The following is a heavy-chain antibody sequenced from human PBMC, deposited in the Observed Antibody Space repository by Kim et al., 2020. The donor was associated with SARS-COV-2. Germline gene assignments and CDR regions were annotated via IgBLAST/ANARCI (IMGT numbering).Heavy chain of an antibody. CDR1: GFTFSSYA. Sequence: GSLRLSCAASGFTFSSYAMSWVRQAPGKGLEWVSAISGSGGSTYYADSVKGRFTIPRDNSKNTLYLQMNSLRAEDTAVYYCAKTIYSNYRVNYFDYWGQGTLVTVSS. CDR3: AKTIYSNYRVNYFDY. V-gene: IGHV3-23*01. J-gene: IGHJ4*02. D-gene: IGHD4-4*01. CDR2: ISGSGGST.